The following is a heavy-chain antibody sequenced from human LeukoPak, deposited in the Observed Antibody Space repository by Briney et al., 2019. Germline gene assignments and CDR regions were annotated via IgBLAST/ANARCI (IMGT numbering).Heavy chain of an antibody. CDR2: IKQDGSEK. CDR1: GFTFSSYW. Sequence: GGSLRLSCAASGFTFSSYWMSWVRQAPGKGLEWVANIKQDGSEKYYVDSVKGRFTISRDNAKNSLYLQMNSLRAEDTAVYYCARDWYRWRPAAIDYWGLVTLVTVSS. D-gene: IGHD2-2*02. V-gene: IGHV3-7*01. J-gene: IGHJ4*02. CDR3: ARDWYRWRPAAIDY.